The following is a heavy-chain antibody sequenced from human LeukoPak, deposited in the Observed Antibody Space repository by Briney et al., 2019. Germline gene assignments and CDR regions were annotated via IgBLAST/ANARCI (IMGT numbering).Heavy chain of an antibody. CDR1: VYTFTDYY. D-gene: IGHD1-26*01. V-gene: IGHV1-2*02. CDR2: IHPNNGGT. CDR3: ARGIAGSFYY. Sequence: GASVKDSCKASVYTFTDYYIHWLRQAPGQGLEWMGWIHPNNGGTSYAQKFQGRVTMTRDTSISTAYMELTTLTSDDTAVYYCARGIAGSFYYWGQGTEVTVSS. J-gene: IGHJ4*02.